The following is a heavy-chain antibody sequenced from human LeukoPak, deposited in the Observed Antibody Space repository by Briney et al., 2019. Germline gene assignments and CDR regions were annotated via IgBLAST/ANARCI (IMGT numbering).Heavy chain of an antibody. CDR1: GDSVSDDY. CDR3: ARSYYYGSGSYHDAFDI. CDR2: IYTSGST. D-gene: IGHD3-10*01. Sequence: SSETLSLTCTVSGDSVSDDYFTWIRQPAGKGLEWIGRIYTSGSTNYNPSLKSRVTMSVDTSKNQFSLKLSSVTAADTAVYYCARSYYYGSGSYHDAFDIWGQGTMVTVSS. V-gene: IGHV4-4*07. J-gene: IGHJ3*02.